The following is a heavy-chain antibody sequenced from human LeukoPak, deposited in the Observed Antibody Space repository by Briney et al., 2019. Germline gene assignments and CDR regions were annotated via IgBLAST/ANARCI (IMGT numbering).Heavy chain of an antibody. CDR3: ARDAITMVRGVMDY. CDR2: INPNSGGT. Sequence: ASVKVSCKASGYTFTGYYVHWVRQAPGQGLEWMGWINPNSGGTNYAQKFQGRVTMTRDTSISTAYMELRSLRSDDTAVYYCARDAITMVRGVMDYWGQGTLVTVSS. CDR1: GYTFTGYY. J-gene: IGHJ4*02. D-gene: IGHD3-10*01. V-gene: IGHV1-2*02.